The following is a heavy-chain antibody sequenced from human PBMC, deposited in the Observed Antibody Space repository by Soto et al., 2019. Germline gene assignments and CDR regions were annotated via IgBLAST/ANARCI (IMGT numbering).Heavy chain of an antibody. J-gene: IGHJ4*02. D-gene: IGHD5-12*01. CDR3: AREMATIRGVYFDY. CDR2: IDPITGSP. Sequence: GASVKVSCKASGYIFTSYYMHWVRQAPGQGLEWMGIIDPITGSPKYAQKFQGRVSMTRDTSTNTVYMDLSSLKSEDTAVYYCAREMATIRGVYFDYWGQGTQVTVSS. CDR1: GYIFTSYY. V-gene: IGHV1-46*01.